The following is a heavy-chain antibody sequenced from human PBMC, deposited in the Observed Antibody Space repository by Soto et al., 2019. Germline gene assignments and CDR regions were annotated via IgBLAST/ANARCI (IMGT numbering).Heavy chain of an antibody. D-gene: IGHD3-22*01. CDR1: GFTFSSYG. V-gene: IGHV3-30*18. Sequence: QVQLVESGGGVVQPGRSPRLSCAASGFTFSSYGMHWVRQAPGKGLEWVAVISYDGSNKYDADSVKGRFTISRDNSKNTLYLQMNSLRAEDTAVYYCAKDYDSSGYYYAPDYWGQGTLVTVSS. CDR2: ISYDGSNK. CDR3: AKDYDSSGYYYAPDY. J-gene: IGHJ4*02.